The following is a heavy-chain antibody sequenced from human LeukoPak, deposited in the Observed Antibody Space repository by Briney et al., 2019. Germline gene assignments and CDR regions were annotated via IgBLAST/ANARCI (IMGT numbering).Heavy chain of an antibody. J-gene: IGHJ6*03. CDR2: ISGSGGST. CDR1: GFTFSSYA. Sequence: GGSLRLSCAASGFTFSSYAMSRVRQAPGKGLEWVSAISGSGGSTYYADSVKGRFAISRDNSKNTLYLQMNSLRAEDTAVYYCAKDGIWYYDFWSGYYNRDYYYYYMDVWGKGTTVTVSS. V-gene: IGHV3-23*01. CDR3: AKDGIWYYDFWSGYYNRDYYYYYMDV. D-gene: IGHD3-3*01.